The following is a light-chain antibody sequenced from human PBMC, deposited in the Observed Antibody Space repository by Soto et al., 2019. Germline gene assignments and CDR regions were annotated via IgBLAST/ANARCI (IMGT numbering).Light chain of an antibody. CDR2: GVS. CDR1: QSIAHS. CDR3: QQGYRTPLT. V-gene: IGKV1-39*01. J-gene: IGKJ4*01. Sequence: DIQMTQSPSSLSASVGDRVTITCRASQSIAHSLNWYPQKPGKAPKLLIYGVSTLQRWVPSRFSGSGSGTAFNLTISSRPSNYFAKYNCQQGYRTPLTFGGGTKVEIK.